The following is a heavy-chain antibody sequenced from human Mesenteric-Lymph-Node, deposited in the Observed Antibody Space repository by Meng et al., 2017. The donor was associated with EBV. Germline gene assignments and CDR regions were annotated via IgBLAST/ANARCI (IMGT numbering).Heavy chain of an antibody. CDR1: GGSVSSTSYY. D-gene: IGHD3-10*01. CDR3: ARENPARGNWFDP. CDR2: VYYSGST. J-gene: IGHJ5*02. V-gene: IGHV4-61*01. Sequence: GRLKGSGPGLWKLSETLSLTGTVSGGSVSSTSYYWSWIRQPPGKRLEWIGYVYYSGSTNYNPSLKSRVTISVDTSKNQFSLNLYSVTAADTAVYYCARENPARGNWFDPWGQGALVTVSS.